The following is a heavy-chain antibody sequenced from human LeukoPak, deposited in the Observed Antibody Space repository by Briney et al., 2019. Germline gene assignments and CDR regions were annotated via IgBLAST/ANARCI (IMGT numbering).Heavy chain of an antibody. D-gene: IGHD6-19*01. CDR3: ARMSVAGTNNWFDP. J-gene: IGHJ5*02. CDR2: MNPNSGNT. Sequence: GASVKVSSKASGYTFTSYDINWVRQATGQGLEWMGWMNPNSGNTGYAQKFQGRVTMTRNTSISTAYMELSSLRSEDTAVYYCARMSVAGTNNWFDPWGQGTLVTVSS. CDR1: GYTFTSYD. V-gene: IGHV1-8*01.